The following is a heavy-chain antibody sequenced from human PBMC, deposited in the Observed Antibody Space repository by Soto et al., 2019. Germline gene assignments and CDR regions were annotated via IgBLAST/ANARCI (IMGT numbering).Heavy chain of an antibody. CDR1: GDSISSRGYY. V-gene: IGHV4-31*03. Sequence: SETLSLTCSVSGDSISSRGYYWSWIRQRPGKGLEWIAYIHYTGSTSYNPSLKSRTTISVDTVRNQFSLKVNSVTAADTAVYYCARGGTPIDYWGQGTLVTVSS. CDR2: IHYTGST. D-gene: IGHD3-16*01. CDR3: ARGGTPIDY. J-gene: IGHJ4*02.